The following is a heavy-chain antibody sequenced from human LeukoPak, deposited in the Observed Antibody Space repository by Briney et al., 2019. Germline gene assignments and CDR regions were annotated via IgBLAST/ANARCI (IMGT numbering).Heavy chain of an antibody. J-gene: IGHJ4*02. D-gene: IGHD2-2*01. CDR2: SGGSGGST. CDR1: GFTFSSDA. CDR3: AKFASIVVVPAAMPAFDY. V-gene: IGHV3-23*01. Sequence: GGSLRLSCAASGFTFSSDAMSWVRQAPGKGLEWVASSGGSGGSTYYADSVKGRFTISRDNSKNTLYLQMNSLRAEDTAVYYCAKFASIVVVPAAMPAFDYWGQGTLVTVSS.